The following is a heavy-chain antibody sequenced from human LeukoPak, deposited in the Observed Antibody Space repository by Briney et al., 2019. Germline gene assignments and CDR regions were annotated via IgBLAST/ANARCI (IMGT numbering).Heavy chain of an antibody. CDR1: GFTFSSYS. D-gene: IGHD6-13*01. CDR3: ARTIAAAAFDY. V-gene: IGHV3-21*01. J-gene: IGHJ4*02. CDR2: ISSSSSYI. Sequence: PAGSLTHSCAASGFTFSSYSMNWVRQAPGKGLEWVSSISSSSSYIYYADSVKGRFTISRDNAKNALYLQMNSLRAEDTAVYYCARTIAAAAFDYWGQGTLVTVSS.